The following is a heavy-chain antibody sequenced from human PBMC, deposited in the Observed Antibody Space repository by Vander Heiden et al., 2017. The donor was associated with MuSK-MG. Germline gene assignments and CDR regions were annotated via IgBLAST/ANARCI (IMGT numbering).Heavy chain of an antibody. Sequence: EVQLVESGGGLVKPGGSLRLSCAASGSTFRNAWMSWVRQAPGKGLEWVGRIKSKTDGGTTDYAAPVKGRFTISRDDSKNTLYLQMNSLKTEDTAVYYCTTDLWFGELYAFDYWGQGTLVTVSS. CDR2: IKSKTDGGTT. V-gene: IGHV3-15*01. CDR3: TTDLWFGELYAFDY. CDR1: GSTFRNAW. D-gene: IGHD3-10*01. J-gene: IGHJ4*02.